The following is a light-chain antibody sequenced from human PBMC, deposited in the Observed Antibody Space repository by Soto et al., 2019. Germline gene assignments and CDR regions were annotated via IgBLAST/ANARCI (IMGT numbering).Light chain of an antibody. J-gene: IGKJ2*02. V-gene: IGKV3-20*01. CDR3: QQYGSSPRT. Sequence: EIVLTQSPGTLSLSPGERATLSCRASQNVSSSYLAWYQQKPGQAPRLLIYGASSRATGIPARFSGSGSGTDFTVTISRLEPEDFAVYYCQQYGSSPRTFGQGTKLEIK. CDR1: QNVSSSY. CDR2: GAS.